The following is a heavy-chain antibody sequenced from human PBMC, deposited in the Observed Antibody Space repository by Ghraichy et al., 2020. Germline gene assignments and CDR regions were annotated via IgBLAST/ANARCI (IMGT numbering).Heavy chain of an antibody. CDR1: GFTFNSSW. Sequence: GGSLRLSCAASGFTFNSSWMSWVRQAPGKGLEWVANIKQDGSAIHYVDSVKGRFTISRDNAKNSLFLQMNSLRADDTAVYYCATALSVPPSDGGSFDCWGQG. CDR2: IKQDGSAI. J-gene: IGHJ4*02. CDR3: ATALSVPPSDGGSFDC. D-gene: IGHD3-16*01. V-gene: IGHV3-7*03.